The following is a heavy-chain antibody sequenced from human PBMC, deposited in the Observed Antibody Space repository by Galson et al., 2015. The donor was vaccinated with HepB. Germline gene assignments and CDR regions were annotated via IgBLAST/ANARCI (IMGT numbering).Heavy chain of an antibody. CDR3: ARDGRVGELFHYFYGMDV. D-gene: IGHD3-16*01. V-gene: IGHV3-21*01. Sequence: SLRLSCAASGFTLSDYTMNWIRQAPGRGLEWISSISTTGTYIYYADSVKGRFTISRNNAKNSLYLEMNSLRVEDTALYYCARDGRVGELFHYFYGMDVWGQGTTVTVSS. CDR1: GFTLSDYT. J-gene: IGHJ6*02. CDR2: ISTTGTYI.